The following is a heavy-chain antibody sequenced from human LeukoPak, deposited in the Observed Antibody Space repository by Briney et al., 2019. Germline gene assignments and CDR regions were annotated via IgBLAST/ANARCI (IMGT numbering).Heavy chain of an antibody. Sequence: PSETLSLTCTVSGGSISSYYWSWIRQPAGKGLEWIGRIYTSGSTNYNPSLKSRVTMSVDTSKNQFSLRLSSVTAADTAVYYCAKGRAVASWFDPWGQGTLVTVSS. CDR2: IYTSGST. V-gene: IGHV4-4*07. CDR1: GGSISSYY. D-gene: IGHD6-19*01. J-gene: IGHJ5*02. CDR3: AKGRAVASWFDP.